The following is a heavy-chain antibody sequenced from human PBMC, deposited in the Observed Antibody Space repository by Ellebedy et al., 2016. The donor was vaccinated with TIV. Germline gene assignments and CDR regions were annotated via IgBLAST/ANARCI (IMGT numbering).Heavy chain of an antibody. Sequence: ASVKVSCKAFGGTFSNHAISWVRQAPGQGLEWMGGIIPMFGTTMYAQKFQGRVTITADKSTSIAYMELTSLTSDDTAVYYCAREMPTVPGAFDNWGQGTLVTVSS. J-gene: IGHJ3*02. CDR1: GGTFSNHA. D-gene: IGHD4-11*01. V-gene: IGHV1-69*06. CDR3: AREMPTVPGAFDN. CDR2: IIPMFGTT.